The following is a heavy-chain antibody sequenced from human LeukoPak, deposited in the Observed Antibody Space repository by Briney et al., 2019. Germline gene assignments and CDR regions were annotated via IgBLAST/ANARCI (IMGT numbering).Heavy chain of an antibody. J-gene: IGHJ4*02. CDR1: GLTFSTYT. CDR2: ISSSTSYI. V-gene: IGHV3-21*01. Sequence: GGSLRLSCVASGLTFSTYTMNWVRQAPGKGLEWVSSISSSTSYISYADSVKGRFTISRDNAKNSLYLQMNSLRAEDTAVYYCARGQNYFDYWGQGTLVTVSS. CDR3: ARGQNYFDY.